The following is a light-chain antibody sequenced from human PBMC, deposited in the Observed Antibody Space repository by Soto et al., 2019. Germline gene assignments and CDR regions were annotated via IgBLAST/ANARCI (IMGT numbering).Light chain of an antibody. CDR1: SSDVGGYNY. Sequence: QSALTQPASVSGSPGQSITISCTGTSSDVGGYNYVSWYQQHPGKAPKVMLFDVTNRPSGVSSRFSGSKSGNTASLTISGLQAEDEAEYYCISYTGTSTIYVYGPGPHVTV. CDR3: ISYTGTSTIYV. J-gene: IGLJ1*01. V-gene: IGLV2-14*03. CDR2: DVT.